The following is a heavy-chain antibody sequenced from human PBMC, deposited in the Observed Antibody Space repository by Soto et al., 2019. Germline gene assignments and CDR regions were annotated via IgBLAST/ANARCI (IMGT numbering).Heavy chain of an antibody. CDR3: ASHGPSLAGAGTGVY. D-gene: IGHD6-13*01. J-gene: IGHJ4*02. V-gene: IGHV5-51*01. CDR1: GYAFTSYW. CDR2: IYPGPSDT. Sequence: GESLKISLEASGYAFTSYWIDWLRQMPGKGLEWMGIIYPGPSDTRYNPSFEGQVTISADKAISTAYLQWSSLKASDTAMYYCASHGPSLAGAGTGVYGCQGTLVTVSS.